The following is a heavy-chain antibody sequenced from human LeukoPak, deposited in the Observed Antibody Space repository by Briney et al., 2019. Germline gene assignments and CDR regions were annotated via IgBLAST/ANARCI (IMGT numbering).Heavy chain of an antibody. V-gene: IGHV1-69*13. D-gene: IGHD2-2*01. Sequence: SVKVSCKASGGTFSSYAISWVQQAPGQGLEWMGGIIPIFGTANYAQKFQGRVTITADESTSTAYMELSSLRSEDTAVYYCARDVYNCSSTSCYFDYYYGMDVWGQGTTVTVSS. J-gene: IGHJ6*02. CDR2: IIPIFGTA. CDR3: ARDVYNCSSTSCYFDYYYGMDV. CDR1: GGTFSSYA.